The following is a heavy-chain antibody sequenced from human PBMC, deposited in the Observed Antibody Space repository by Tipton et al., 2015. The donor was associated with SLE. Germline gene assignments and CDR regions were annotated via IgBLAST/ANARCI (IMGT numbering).Heavy chain of an antibody. V-gene: IGHV4-59*12. CDR1: GGSFSSYY. CDR2: IYYSGST. Sequence: TLSLTCAVYGGSFSSYYWSWIRQPPGKGLEWIGYIYYSGSTNYNPSLKSRVTISVDTSKNQFSLKLSSVTAADTAVYYCARGSPVWFRELYYFDYWGQGTLVTVSS. J-gene: IGHJ4*02. D-gene: IGHD3-10*01. CDR3: ARGSPVWFRELYYFDY.